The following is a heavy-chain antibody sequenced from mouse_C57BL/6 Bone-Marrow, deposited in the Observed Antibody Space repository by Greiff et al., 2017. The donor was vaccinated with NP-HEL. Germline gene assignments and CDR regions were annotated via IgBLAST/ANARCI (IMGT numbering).Heavy chain of an antibody. Sequence: VHVKQSGPELVKPGASVKIPCKASGYTFTDYNMDWVKQSHGKSLEWIGDINPNNGGTIYNQKFKGKATLTVDKSSSTAYMELRSLTSEDTAVYYCARGSSGSYYFDYWGQGTTLTVSS. CDR1: GYTFTDYN. V-gene: IGHV1-18*01. D-gene: IGHD3-2*02. CDR2: INPNNGGT. CDR3: ARGSSGSYYFDY. J-gene: IGHJ2*01.